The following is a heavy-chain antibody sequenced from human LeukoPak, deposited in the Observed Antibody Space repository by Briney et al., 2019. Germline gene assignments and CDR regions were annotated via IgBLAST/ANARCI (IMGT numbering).Heavy chain of an antibody. J-gene: IGHJ4*02. CDR3: SRHLLIWSGYRTDLFDL. V-gene: IGHV3-7*01. CDR1: GFMFNSYW. Sequence: GGSLRLSCAASGFMFNSYWMSWVRQAPGKGLEWVANIKRDGSEKYYVDSVKGRFIISRDNAKNSLYLQMNSLRAEDTAVYYCSRHLLIWSGYRTDLFDLWGQGTLVAVSS. CDR2: IKRDGSEK. D-gene: IGHD3-3*01.